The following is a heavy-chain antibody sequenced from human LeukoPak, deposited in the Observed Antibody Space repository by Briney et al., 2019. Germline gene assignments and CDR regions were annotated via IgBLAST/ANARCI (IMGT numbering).Heavy chain of an antibody. J-gene: IGHJ3*02. D-gene: IGHD3-3*01. V-gene: IGHV4-4*07. CDR3: ARAQLIYDFWSGYRDDAFDI. CDR1: GGSISSYY. Sequence: SETLSLTCTVSGGSISSYYWSWIRQPAGKGLEWIGRIYTSGSTNYNPSLKSRVTMSVDTSKNQFSLKPSSVTAADTAVYYCARAQLIYDFWSGYRDDAFDIWGQGTMVTVSS. CDR2: IYTSGST.